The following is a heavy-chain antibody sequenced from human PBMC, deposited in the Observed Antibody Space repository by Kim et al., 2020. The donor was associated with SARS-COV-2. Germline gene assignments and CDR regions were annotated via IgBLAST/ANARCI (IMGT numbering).Heavy chain of an antibody. J-gene: IGHJ6*02. V-gene: IGHV3-15*01. D-gene: IGHD2-15*01. CDR3: TTDPVVGYYYYYGMDV. Sequence: PVKGRFTISRDDSKNTLYLQMNSLKTEDTAVYYCTTDPVVGYYYYYGMDVWGQGTTVTVSS.